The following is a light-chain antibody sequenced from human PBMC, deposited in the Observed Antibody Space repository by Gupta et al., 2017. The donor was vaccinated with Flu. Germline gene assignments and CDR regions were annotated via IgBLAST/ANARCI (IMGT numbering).Light chain of an antibody. CDR2: AVS. Sequence: SITISCTGTSSAFGVYNYVSWYQQHPGKAPKLMIYAVSNRPSGISNRFSGSKSGNTASLTISGLQAEDEADYYCSSYTSSATPLFGGGTRLT. CDR1: SSAFGVYNY. CDR3: SSYTSSATPL. V-gene: IGLV2-14*01. J-gene: IGLJ3*02.